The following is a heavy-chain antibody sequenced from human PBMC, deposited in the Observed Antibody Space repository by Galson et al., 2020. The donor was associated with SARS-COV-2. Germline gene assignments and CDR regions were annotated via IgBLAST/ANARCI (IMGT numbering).Heavy chain of an antibody. Sequence: SQTLSLTCAISGYSVSSNSAAWNWTRQSPSRGLEWLGRTYYRSKWYNDYAVSVKSRITINPDTSKNQFSLQLNSVTPEDTAVYYCAREPPSYYYDSSGMGYYCDYWGQGTLVTVSS. V-gene: IGHV6-1*01. CDR3: AREPPSYYYDSSGMGYYCDY. CDR1: GYSVSSNSAA. D-gene: IGHD3-22*01. J-gene: IGHJ4*02. CDR2: TYYRSKWYN.